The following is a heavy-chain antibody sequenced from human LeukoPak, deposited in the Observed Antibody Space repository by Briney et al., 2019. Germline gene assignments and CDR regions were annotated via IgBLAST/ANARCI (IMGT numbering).Heavy chain of an antibody. D-gene: IGHD2-15*01. CDR1: GASISGYY. J-gene: IGHJ4*02. CDR3: AGRSGLFDY. CDR2: THYSGST. V-gene: IGHV4-59*01. Sequence: SETLSLTCTVSGASISGYYCSWIRQPPGRGLEWFGYTHYSGSTNYNPSLRSRVTISVDTSRNQFSLKLSSVTAADTAVYYCAGRSGLFDYWGQGTLVTVSS.